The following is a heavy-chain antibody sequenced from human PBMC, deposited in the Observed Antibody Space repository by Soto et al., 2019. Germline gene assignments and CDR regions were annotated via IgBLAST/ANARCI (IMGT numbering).Heavy chain of an antibody. V-gene: IGHV1-3*01. D-gene: IGHD2-2*01. J-gene: IGHJ6*03. CDR3: ARGCSSTSCPKALYYYYMDV. Sequence: ASVKVSCKASGYTFTSYAMRWVRQAPGQRLEWMGWINAGNGNTKYSQKFQGRVTITRDTSASTAYMELSSLRSEDTAVYYCARGCSSTSCPKALYYYYMDVWGKGTTVTVSS. CDR2: INAGNGNT. CDR1: GYTFTSYA.